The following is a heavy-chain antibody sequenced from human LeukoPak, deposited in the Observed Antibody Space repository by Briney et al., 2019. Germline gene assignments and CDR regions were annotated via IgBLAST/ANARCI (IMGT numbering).Heavy chain of an antibody. CDR3: AREAPAQGIAVNA. V-gene: IGHV4-30-4*01. D-gene: IGHD6-19*01. Sequence: PSQTLSLTCTVSGSSISSGDYYWSWIRQPPGKGLEWIGYIYYSGSTYYNPSLKSRVTISVDTSKNQFSLKLSSVTAADTVVYYCAREAPAQGIAVNAWGQGTLVTVSS. J-gene: IGHJ5*02. CDR2: IYYSGST. CDR1: GSSISSGDYY.